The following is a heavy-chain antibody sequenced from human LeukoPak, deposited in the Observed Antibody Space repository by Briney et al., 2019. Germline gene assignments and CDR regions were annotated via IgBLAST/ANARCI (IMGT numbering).Heavy chain of an antibody. CDR1: GFTFSSYG. CDR3: ARGGLDSSSWHQFDY. CDR2: IWYDGSNK. V-gene: IGHV3-33*01. D-gene: IGHD6-13*01. Sequence: PGRSLRLSCAASGFTFSSYGMHWVRQAPGKGLEWVAVIWYDGSNKYYADSVKGRFTISRDNSKNTLYLQMNSLRAEDTAVYYCARGGLDSSSWHQFDYWGQGTLVTVPS. J-gene: IGHJ4*02.